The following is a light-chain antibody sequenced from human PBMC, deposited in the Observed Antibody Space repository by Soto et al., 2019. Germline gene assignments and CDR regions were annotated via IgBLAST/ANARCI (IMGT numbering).Light chain of an antibody. J-gene: IGKJ1*01. CDR3: MQALQSPWT. V-gene: IGKV2-28*01. CDR2: LGS. Sequence: DIVMTQSPLSLPVTPGEPASISCRSSQSLLHSNGYNYLDWYLQKPGQSQQLLIFLGSNRASGVTDRISGSGSGTYVKLKMSRVEAEDVGVYYCMQALQSPWTVGQGTKVEIK. CDR1: QSLLHSNGYNY.